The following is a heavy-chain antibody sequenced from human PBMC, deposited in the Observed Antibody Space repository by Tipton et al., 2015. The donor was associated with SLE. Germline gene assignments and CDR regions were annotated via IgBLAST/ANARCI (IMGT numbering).Heavy chain of an antibody. CDR2: ISAHNGNT. J-gene: IGHJ2*01. CDR1: GYTFDRYG. D-gene: IGHD6-19*01. CDR3: ARDHVAVGYFDL. V-gene: IGHV1-18*01. Sequence: QVQLVQSGAEVKKPGASVKVSCKASGYTFDRYGITWVRQAPGQGLEWMGWISAHNGNTKYAQKLQGRVTMTTDTSTSTAYMELRSLRSDDTAVYYCARDHVAVGYFDLWGRGTLVSVSS.